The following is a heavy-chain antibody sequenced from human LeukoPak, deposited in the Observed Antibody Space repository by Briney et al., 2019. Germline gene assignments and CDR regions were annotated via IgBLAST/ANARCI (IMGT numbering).Heavy chain of an antibody. CDR3: ARDLGGPSWFDP. CDR2: ISSNGGST. D-gene: IGHD3-10*01. CDR1: GFTFSSYA. Sequence: GGSLRLSCAASGFTFSSYAMHWVRQAPGKGLEYVSAISSNGGSTYYANSVKGRFTISRDNSKNTLYLQMGSLRAEDMAVYYCARDLGGPSWFDPWGQGTLVIVSS. V-gene: IGHV3-64*01. J-gene: IGHJ5*02.